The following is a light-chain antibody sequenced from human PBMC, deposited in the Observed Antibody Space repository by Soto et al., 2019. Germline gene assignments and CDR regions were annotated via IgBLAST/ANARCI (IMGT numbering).Light chain of an antibody. CDR2: GAS. J-gene: IGKJ3*01. CDR3: QHYGGSFI. V-gene: IGKV3-20*01. CDR1: QSISSW. Sequence: TQSPTTLSASVGDRVTIPCRASQSISSWLAWYQQKPGQAPRLLIYGASSRATGIPDRFSGSGSGTDFTLSISRLEPEDFAVYYCQHYGGSFIFGPGTKVDIK.